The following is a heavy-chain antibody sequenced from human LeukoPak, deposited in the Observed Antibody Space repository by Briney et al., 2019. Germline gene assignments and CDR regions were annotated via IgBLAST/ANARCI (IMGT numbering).Heavy chain of an antibody. Sequence: PSETLSLTCTVSGGSISSYYWSWIRQPPGKGLEWIGYIYYSGSTNYNPSLKSRVTISVDTSKNQFSLKLSSVTAADTAVYYCARDRTRLLDYWGQGTLVTVSS. J-gene: IGHJ4*02. CDR2: IYYSGST. CDR1: GGSISSYY. CDR3: ARDRTRLLDY. V-gene: IGHV4-59*01.